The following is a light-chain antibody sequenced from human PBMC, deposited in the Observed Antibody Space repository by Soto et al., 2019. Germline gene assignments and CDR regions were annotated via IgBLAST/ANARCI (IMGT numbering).Light chain of an antibody. CDR2: GAS. CDR1: QSISTW. V-gene: IGKV1-5*01. CDR3: QQYNFSPYT. J-gene: IGKJ2*01. Sequence: DIQMTQSPATLSASVGDRVTITCRASQSISTWLAWYHQKPGQAPKLLIFGASSLQSGVPSRFSGSGSGTEFSLTISSLQPDDFATYYCQQYNFSPYTFGEGTKLEIK.